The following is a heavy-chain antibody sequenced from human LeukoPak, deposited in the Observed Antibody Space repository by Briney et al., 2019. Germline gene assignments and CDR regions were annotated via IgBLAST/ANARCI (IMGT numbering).Heavy chain of an antibody. V-gene: IGHV1-2*02. CDR2: INPNSGGT. CDR1: GYTFTVYY. Sequence: ASVTVSCTASGYTFTVYYMHWVRQAPGQGLEWMGWINPNSGGTNYAQKFQGRVTMTRDTSISTAYMELSRPRSDDTAVYYCAREFVLTGYYNENWFDPWGQGTLVTVSS. CDR3: AREFVLTGYYNENWFDP. D-gene: IGHD3-9*01. J-gene: IGHJ5*02.